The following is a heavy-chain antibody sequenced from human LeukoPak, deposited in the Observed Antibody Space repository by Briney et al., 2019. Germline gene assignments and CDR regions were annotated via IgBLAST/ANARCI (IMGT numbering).Heavy chain of an antibody. Sequence: PSETLSLTCTVSGGSISSGGYSWSWIRQHPGKGLEWIGYIYYSGSTYYNPSLKSRVTISVDTSKNQFSLKLSSVTAADTAVYYCAREMGEAGYYDYVWGSYRGYLDLWGRGTLVTVSS. CDR3: AREMGEAGYYDYVWGSYRGYLDL. V-gene: IGHV4-31*03. CDR1: GGSISSGGYS. CDR2: IYYSGST. J-gene: IGHJ2*01. D-gene: IGHD3-16*02.